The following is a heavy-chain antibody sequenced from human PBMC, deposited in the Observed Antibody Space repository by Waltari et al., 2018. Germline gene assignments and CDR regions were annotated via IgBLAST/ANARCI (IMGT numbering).Heavy chain of an antibody. CDR1: GGSISSSSYY. CDR3: ARGTWFGELTFPNLDY. CDR2: IYYSGST. D-gene: IGHD3-10*01. V-gene: IGHV4-39*01. Sequence: QLQLQESGPGLVKPSETLSLTCTVSGGSISSSSYYWGWIRQPPGKGLEWIGSIYYSGSTYYNPSLKSRVTISVDTSKNQFSLKLSSVTAEDTAVYYCARGTWFGELTFPNLDYWGQGTLVTVSS. J-gene: IGHJ4*02.